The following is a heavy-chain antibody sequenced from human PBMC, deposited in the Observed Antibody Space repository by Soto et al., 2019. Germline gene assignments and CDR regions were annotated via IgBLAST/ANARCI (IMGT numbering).Heavy chain of an antibody. CDR2: IWYDGSNK. CDR1: GFTFSSYG. V-gene: IGHV3-33*01. D-gene: IGHD3-10*01. Sequence: QVQLVESGGGVVQPGRSQRLSCAASGFTFSSYGMHWVRQAPGKGLEWVAVIWYDGSNKYYADSVKGRFTISRDNSKNTLYLQMNSLRAEDTAVYYCARDEPRGDGMDVWGQGTTVTVSS. CDR3: ARDEPRGDGMDV. J-gene: IGHJ6*02.